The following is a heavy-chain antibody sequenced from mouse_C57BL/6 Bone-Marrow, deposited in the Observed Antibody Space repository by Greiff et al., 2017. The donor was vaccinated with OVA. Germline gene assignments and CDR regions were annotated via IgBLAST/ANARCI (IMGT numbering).Heavy chain of an antibody. J-gene: IGHJ2*01. D-gene: IGHD2-5*01. Sequence: QVQLQQSGAELVRPGASVKLSCKASGYTFTAYYINWVKQRPGQGLEWIARIYPGSGNTYYNEKFKGKATLTAEKSSSTAYMQLSSLTSEDSAVYFCARSPYYSNYPYYFDYWGQGTTLTVSS. CDR1: GYTFTAYY. CDR3: ARSPYYSNYPYYFDY. V-gene: IGHV1-76*01. CDR2: IYPGSGNT.